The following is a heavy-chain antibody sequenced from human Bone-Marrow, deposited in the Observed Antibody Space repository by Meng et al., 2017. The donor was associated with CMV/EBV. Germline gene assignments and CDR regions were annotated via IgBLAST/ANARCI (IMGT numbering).Heavy chain of an antibody. CDR2: IYYSGST. CDR3: ARARELLQGHNWFDP. V-gene: IGHV4-59*08. D-gene: IGHD1-26*01. Sequence: SEPLSLTCTVSGGSISSYYWSWIRQPPGKGLEWIGYIYYSGSTYYNPSLKSRVTISVDTSKNQFSLKLSSVTAADTAVYYCARARELLQGHNWFDPWGQGTLVTVSS. CDR1: GGSISSYY. J-gene: IGHJ5*02.